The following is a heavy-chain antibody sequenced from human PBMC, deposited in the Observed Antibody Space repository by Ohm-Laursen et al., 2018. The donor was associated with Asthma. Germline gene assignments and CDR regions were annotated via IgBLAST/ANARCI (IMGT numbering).Heavy chain of an antibody. CDR3: ARIGPEWELPGREYSLHH. V-gene: IGHV3-21*01. CDR2: ISTASSFI. J-gene: IGHJ1*01. CDR1: GYTFSRYS. Sequence: SLRLSCAASGYTFSRYSIHWVRQIPGKGLEWVASISTASSFIYYADSVRGRFTTSRDNAGNSVYLQMNSLRAEDTALYYCARIGPEWELPGREYSLHHWGEGTLVTVSS. D-gene: IGHD1-26*01.